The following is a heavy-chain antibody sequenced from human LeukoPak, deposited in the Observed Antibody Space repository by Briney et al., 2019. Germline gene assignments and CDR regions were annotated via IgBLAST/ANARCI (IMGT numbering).Heavy chain of an antibody. V-gene: IGHV3-7*01. D-gene: IGHD4-17*01. CDR3: ARDGDGRGEDFDC. CDR2: IKEDGSKK. Sequence: GGSLRLSCAASGFTFSSYWMSWVRQAPGKGLEWEANIKEDGSKKNHLDSVKGRFTISRDNAKNFLYLQMNSLRVEDTALYYCARDGDGRGEDFDCWGQGILVTVSS. CDR1: GFTFSSYW. J-gene: IGHJ4*02.